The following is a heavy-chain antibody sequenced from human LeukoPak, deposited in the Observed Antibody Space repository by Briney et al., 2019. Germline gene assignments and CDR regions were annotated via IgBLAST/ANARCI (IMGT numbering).Heavy chain of an antibody. CDR2: ISGSGGST. Sequence: GGSLRLSCAASGFTFSSCAMSWVRQAPGKGLEWVSTISGSGGSTYYADSVKGRFTISRDNSKNTLYLQMNCLRAEDTAVYYCAKGGDDYTTYYYMDVWGKATTVTVSS. V-gene: IGHV3-23*01. CDR1: GFTFSSCA. J-gene: IGHJ6*03. CDR3: AKGGDDYTTYYYMDV. D-gene: IGHD4-11*01.